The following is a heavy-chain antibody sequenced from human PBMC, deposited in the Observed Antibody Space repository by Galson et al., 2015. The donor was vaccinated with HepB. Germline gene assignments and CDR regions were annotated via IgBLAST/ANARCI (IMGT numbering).Heavy chain of an antibody. J-gene: IGHJ4*02. D-gene: IGHD6-13*01. V-gene: IGHV1-46*03. CDR2: INPSGGST. CDR1: GYTFTRYY. Sequence: SVKVSCKASGYTFTRYYMHWVRQAPGQGLEWMGIINPSGGSTTYAQKFQGRITMTRDTSTSTVYMELSILRSEDTAVYYCVRKYSNIWLFDYWGQGTLVTVSS. CDR3: VRKYSNIWLFDY.